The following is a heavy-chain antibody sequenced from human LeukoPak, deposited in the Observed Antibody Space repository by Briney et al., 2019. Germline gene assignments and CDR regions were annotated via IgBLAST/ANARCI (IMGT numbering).Heavy chain of an antibody. CDR1: GLTFSSYA. J-gene: IGHJ4*02. Sequence: PGRSLGLSCAASGLTFSSYAMHWVRQAPGKGLEWVAVISYDGSNKYYADSMKGRFTISRDNSKNTLYLQMNSLRAEDTAVYYCASATIFGVVIYYWGQGTLVTVSS. D-gene: IGHD3-3*01. CDR3: ASATIFGVVIYY. CDR2: ISYDGSNK. V-gene: IGHV3-30*04.